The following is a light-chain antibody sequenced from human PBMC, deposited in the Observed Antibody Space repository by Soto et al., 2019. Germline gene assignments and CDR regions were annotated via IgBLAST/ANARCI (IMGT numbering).Light chain of an antibody. CDR3: SSYATSGTPYV. CDR1: SSDIGGHNY. Sequence: QSALTQPASVSGSPGQSITISCTGSSSDIGGHNYVSWYQQHPGKAPKLMIFDVSSRPSGVSNRFSCSKSGNTASLTISGLQAEDEADYYCSSYATSGTPYVFATGTKVTVL. J-gene: IGLJ1*01. CDR2: DVS. V-gene: IGLV2-14*01.